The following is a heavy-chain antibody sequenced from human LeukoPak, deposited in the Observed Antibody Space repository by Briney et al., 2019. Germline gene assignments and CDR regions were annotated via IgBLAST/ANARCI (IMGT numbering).Heavy chain of an antibody. CDR1: GGSFSAYY. Sequence: PSETLSLTCTVYGGSFSAYYWSWIRQPPGKGLEWIGEINHSGSVNYNPSLNSRVTISVDTSKNQFSLELSSVTAADTAVYYCARGTPHCSSTNCYTGNYYYYYMDVWGTGTTVTVSS. CDR3: ARGTPHCSSTNCYTGNYYYYYMDV. CDR2: INHSGSV. J-gene: IGHJ6*03. D-gene: IGHD2-2*02. V-gene: IGHV4-34*01.